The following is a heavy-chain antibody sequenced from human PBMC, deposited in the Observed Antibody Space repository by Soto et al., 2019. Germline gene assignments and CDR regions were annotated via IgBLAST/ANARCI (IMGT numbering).Heavy chain of an antibody. CDR2: ISGDGSTT. Sequence: GGSLRLSCSASGFTFSPFAMHWVRQAPGKTLEYVSSISGDGSTTYYADSVKGRFAISRDNSKNTLYLQMSSLRTEDTAVYYCVKDRYVEYWGRGTLVTVSS. J-gene: IGHJ4*02. CDR1: GFTFSPFA. CDR3: VKDRYVEY. D-gene: IGHD1-1*01. V-gene: IGHV3-64D*06.